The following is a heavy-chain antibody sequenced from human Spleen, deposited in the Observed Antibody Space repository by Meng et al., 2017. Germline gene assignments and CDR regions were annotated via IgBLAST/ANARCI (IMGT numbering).Heavy chain of an antibody. V-gene: IGHV3-33*01. Sequence: GESLKISCAASGFTFSSYGMHWVRQAPGKGLEWVAVIWYDGSNKYYADSVKGRFTISRDNSKNTLYLQMNSLKTEDTAVYYCTTGYYYDSSGLNDYWGQGTLVTVSS. CDR1: GFTFSSYG. CDR3: TTGYYYDSSGLNDY. D-gene: IGHD3-22*01. CDR2: IWYDGSNK. J-gene: IGHJ4*02.